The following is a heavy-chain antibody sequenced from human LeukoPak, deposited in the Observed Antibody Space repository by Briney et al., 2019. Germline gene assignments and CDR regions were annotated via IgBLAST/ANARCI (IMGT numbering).Heavy chain of an antibody. J-gene: IGHJ4*02. CDR2: ISGSGDST. CDR3: ARITWELDFDY. V-gene: IGHV3-23*01. CDR1: GFTFSRYW. D-gene: IGHD1-26*01. Sequence: GGSLRLSCAASGFTFSRYWMSWVRQAPGKGLEWVSAISGSGDSTYYADSVKGRFTISRDNSNNTLYLQMNSLRVEDTAVYYCARITWELDFDYWGQGTLVTVSS.